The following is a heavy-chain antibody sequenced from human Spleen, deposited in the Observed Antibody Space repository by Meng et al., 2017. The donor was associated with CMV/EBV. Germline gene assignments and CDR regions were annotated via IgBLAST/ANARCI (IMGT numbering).Heavy chain of an antibody. Sequence: PFEGYESHRVREATGQGIEGKGWKKQNRGGKKEEKKIKGRVNQNRDKSISKHYMELSRLRSDDTAVYYCATSKGGGYTYGDFDYWGQGTLVTVSS. CDR1: PFEGYE. J-gene: IGHJ4*02. V-gene: IGHV1-2*02. CDR3: ATSKGGGYTYGDFDY. CDR2: KKQNRGGK. D-gene: IGHD5-18*01.